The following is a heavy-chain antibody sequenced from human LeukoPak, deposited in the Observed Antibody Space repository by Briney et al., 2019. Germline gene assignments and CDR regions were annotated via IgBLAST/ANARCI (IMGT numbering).Heavy chain of an antibody. D-gene: IGHD3-10*01. Sequence: ASVKVSCKASGYTFTGYYMHWVRQAPGQGLEWMGWINPNSGGTNYAQKFQGRVTMTRDTSISTAYMELSRLRSDDTALYYCAKDGWGPTAMKNNWFDAWGQGILVTVSS. V-gene: IGHV1-2*02. CDR3: AKDGWGPTAMKNNWFDA. CDR1: GYTFTGYY. J-gene: IGHJ5*02. CDR2: INPNSGGT.